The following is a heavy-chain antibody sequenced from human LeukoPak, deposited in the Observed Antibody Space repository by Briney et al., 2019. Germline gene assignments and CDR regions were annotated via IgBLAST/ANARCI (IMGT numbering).Heavy chain of an antibody. V-gene: IGHV3-23*01. J-gene: IGHJ4*02. Sequence: GGSLRLSCAASGFTLRNYAMSWVRQAPGKGLEWVSAISGSGGSTYYADSVKGRFTISRDNSKNTLYLQMNSLRAEDTAVYYCAKSKWELRSPIDYWGQGTLVTVSS. D-gene: IGHD1-26*01. CDR1: GFTLRNYA. CDR2: ISGSGGST. CDR3: AKSKWELRSPIDY.